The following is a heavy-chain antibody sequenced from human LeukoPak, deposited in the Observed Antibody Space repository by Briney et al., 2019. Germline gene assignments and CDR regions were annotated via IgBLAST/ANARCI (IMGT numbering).Heavy chain of an antibody. J-gene: IGHJ4*02. CDR2: ISGSGGST. Sequence: GGSLRLSCAASGFTFSTYAMSWVRQAPGKGLEWVSGISGSGGSTYYADSVKGRFTISRDNSKNTLFLQMNSLRAEDTAVYYCARDSPYYYDNSGYYYFDYWGQGALVTVSS. D-gene: IGHD3-22*01. CDR3: ARDSPYYYDNSGYYYFDY. V-gene: IGHV3-23*01. CDR1: GFTFSTYA.